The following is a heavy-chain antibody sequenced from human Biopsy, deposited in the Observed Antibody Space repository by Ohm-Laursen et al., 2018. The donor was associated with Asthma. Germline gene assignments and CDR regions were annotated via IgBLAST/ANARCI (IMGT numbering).Heavy chain of an antibody. Sequence: SLRLSCAASGFAVSRDHMFWVRQAPGKGLEWVSVIYSGGTSHTADSVRGRFTLSRDNSQNTLSLEMNSLRVEDTAVYYCARDLRSDNWNPWGMDVWGLGTTVTVAS. D-gene: IGHD1-20*01. CDR1: GFAVSRDH. CDR2: IYSGGTS. CDR3: ARDLRSDNWNPWGMDV. V-gene: IGHV3-66*02. J-gene: IGHJ6*02.